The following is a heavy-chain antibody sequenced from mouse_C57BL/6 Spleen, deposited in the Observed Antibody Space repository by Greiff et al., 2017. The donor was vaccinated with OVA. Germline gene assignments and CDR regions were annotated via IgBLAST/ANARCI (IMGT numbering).Heavy chain of an antibody. Sequence: EVHLVESGGGLVKPGGSLKLSCAASGFTFSDYGMHWVRQAPEKGLEWVAYISSGSSTIYYADTVKGRFTISRDNAKNTLFLQMTSLRSEDTAMYYCAREAGTGWFAYWGQGTLVTVSA. V-gene: IGHV5-17*01. CDR3: AREAGTGWFAY. CDR1: GFTFSDYG. J-gene: IGHJ3*01. CDR2: ISSGSSTI. D-gene: IGHD4-1*01.